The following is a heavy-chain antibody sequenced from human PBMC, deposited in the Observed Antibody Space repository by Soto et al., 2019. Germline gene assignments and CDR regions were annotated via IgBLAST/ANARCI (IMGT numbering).Heavy chain of an antibody. Sequence: SETLSLTCAVYGGSFSGYYWSWIRQPPGKGLEWIGEINHSGSTNYNPSLKSRVTISVDTSKNQFSLNLSSVTAADTAVYYCASRGIAIGKGMYDYWGQGTLVTVSS. CDR1: GGSFSGYY. J-gene: IGHJ4*02. CDR3: ASRGIAIGKGMYDY. V-gene: IGHV4-34*01. D-gene: IGHD2-21*01. CDR2: INHSGST.